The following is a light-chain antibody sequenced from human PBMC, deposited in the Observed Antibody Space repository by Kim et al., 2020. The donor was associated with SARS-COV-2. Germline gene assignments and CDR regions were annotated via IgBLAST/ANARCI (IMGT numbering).Light chain of an antibody. CDR3: QQFNSYPLT. J-gene: IGKJ4*01. CDR2: HAS. V-gene: IGKV1-13*02. CDR1: QGISSA. Sequence: ASVGDRVTITCLASQGISSALACYQQKPGKAPKVLIYHASSLQSGVPSRFSGSGSGTDFTLTISSLQPEDFATYYCQQFNSYPLTFGGGTKVDIK.